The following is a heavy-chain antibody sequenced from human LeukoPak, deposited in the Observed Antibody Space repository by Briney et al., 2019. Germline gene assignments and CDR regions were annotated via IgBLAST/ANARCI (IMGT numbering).Heavy chain of an antibody. Sequence: RPSETLSLTCTVSGGSIRSGDYYWSWIRQPPGKGLDWIGYIYYSGSTYYNPSLKSRVTISVDTSKNQFSLKLSSVTAADTAVYYCARAYGDTSNWNLPFYYYYYGMDVWGKGTTVTASS. V-gene: IGHV4-30-4*01. CDR3: ARAYGDTSNWNLPFYYYYYGMDV. CDR2: IYYSGST. D-gene: IGHD1-1*01. CDR1: GGSIRSGDYY. J-gene: IGHJ6*04.